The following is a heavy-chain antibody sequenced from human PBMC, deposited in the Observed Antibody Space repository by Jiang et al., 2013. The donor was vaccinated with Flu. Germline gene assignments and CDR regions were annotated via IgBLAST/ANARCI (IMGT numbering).Heavy chain of an antibody. D-gene: IGHD3-10*01. CDR3: ARDRKEVL. CDR1: GFTFSSYS. CDR2: ISSSSSTI. Sequence: LVESGGGLVQPGGSLRLSCAASGFTFSSYSMNWVRQAPGKGLEWVSYISSSSSTIYYADSVKGRFTISRDNAKNSLYLQMNSLRAEDTAVYYCARDRKEVLWGQGTLVTVSS. J-gene: IGHJ4*02. V-gene: IGHV3-48*01.